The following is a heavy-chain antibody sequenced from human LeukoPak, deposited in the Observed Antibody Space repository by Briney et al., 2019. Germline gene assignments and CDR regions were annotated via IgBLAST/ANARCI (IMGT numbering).Heavy chain of an antibody. D-gene: IGHD6-19*01. CDR2: ISASGGGT. CDR1: GFTFSNYA. CDR3: AKDKPPPYSSGYHFDY. V-gene: IGHV3-23*01. J-gene: IGHJ4*02. Sequence: GGSLRLSCAASGFTFSNYAVSWVRQAPGKGLEWVSAISASGGGTYYADSVKGRFTISRDNSKNTLYLQINSLRAEDTAVYYCAKDKPPPYSSGYHFDYWGQGTLVTVSS.